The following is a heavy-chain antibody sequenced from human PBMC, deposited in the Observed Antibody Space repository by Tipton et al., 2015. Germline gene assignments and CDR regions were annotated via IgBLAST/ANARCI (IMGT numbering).Heavy chain of an antibody. CDR2: IYSGGST. J-gene: IGHJ4*02. Sequence: SLRLSCAASGFTVSSNYMSWVRQAPGKGLEWVSVIYSGGSTYYADSVKGRFTISRDNSKNTLYLQMNSLTAEDTAVYYCARWSDYGDYQGMRFDYWGQGTLVTVSS. CDR3: ARWSDYGDYQGMRFDY. CDR1: GFTVSSNY. V-gene: IGHV3-53*01. D-gene: IGHD4-17*01.